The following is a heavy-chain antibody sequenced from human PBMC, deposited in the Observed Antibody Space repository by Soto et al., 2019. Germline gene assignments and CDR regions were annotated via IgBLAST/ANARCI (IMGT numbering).Heavy chain of an antibody. CDR1: GYTFTSYY. CDR3: ARLGPASSWGSNGVDV. CDR2: INPSGGST. Sequence: GASVKVSCKASGYTFTSYYMHWVRQAPGQGLEWMGIINPSGGSTSYAQKFQGRVTMTRDTSTSTVYMELSSLRSEDTAVYYCARLGPASSWGSNGVDVWGQGTTVTVSS. D-gene: IGHD6-13*01. V-gene: IGHV1-46*01. J-gene: IGHJ6*02.